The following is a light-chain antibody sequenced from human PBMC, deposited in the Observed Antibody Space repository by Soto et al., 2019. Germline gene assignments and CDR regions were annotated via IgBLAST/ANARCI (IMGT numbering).Light chain of an antibody. CDR2: RGT. J-gene: IGLJ1*01. V-gene: IGLV1-40*01. CDR1: SSNIGAEYD. Sequence: QSVLTQPPSVSGAPGQRVAISCTGSSSNIGAEYDVHWYQQHPGKAPQVIIYRGTKRPSGVSTRFSGSVSGNTASLTVSGLQAEDEAEYFCCSSAPESTYVFGTGTKVTVL. CDR3: CSSAPESTYV.